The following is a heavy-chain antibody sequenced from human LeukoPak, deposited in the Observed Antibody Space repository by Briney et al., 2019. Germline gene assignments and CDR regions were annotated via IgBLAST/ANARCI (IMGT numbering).Heavy chain of an antibody. J-gene: IGHJ5*02. CDR1: GFTFSSYA. Sequence: GGSLRLSCAASGFTFSSYAMSWVRQAPGKGLEWVSAISGSGGSTYYADSVKGRFTISRDNSKNTLYLQMNSLRAEDTAVYYCAKQTDPGTGNNWFDPWGQGTLVTVSS. V-gene: IGHV3-23*01. CDR3: AKQTDPGTGNNWFDP. CDR2: ISGSGGST. D-gene: IGHD1-1*01.